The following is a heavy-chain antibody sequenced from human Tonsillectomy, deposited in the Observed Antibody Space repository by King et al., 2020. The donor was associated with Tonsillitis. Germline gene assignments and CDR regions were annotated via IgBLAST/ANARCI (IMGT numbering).Heavy chain of an antibody. CDR2: IIPMLGIA. V-gene: IGHV1-69*09. CDR1: GGTFSRYA. D-gene: IGHD2-21*02. CDR3: THWGGDCYRGWFDP. Sequence: VQLVQSGAEVKKPGSSVKVSCKASGGTFSRYAIIWVRQAPGQGLEWMGRIIPMLGIANYAQKFQGRVTITADKSTSTAYMEVSSLRSEDTAVYYCTHWGGDCYRGWFDPWGQGTLVTVSS. J-gene: IGHJ5*02.